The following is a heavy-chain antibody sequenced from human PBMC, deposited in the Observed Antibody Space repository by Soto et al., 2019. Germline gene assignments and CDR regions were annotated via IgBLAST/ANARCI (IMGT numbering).Heavy chain of an antibody. D-gene: IGHD4-17*01. Sequence: ASVKVSCKASGYTFTGYYMHWVRQAPGQGLEWMGWINPNSGGTNYAQKFQGWVTMTRDTSISTAYMELSRLRSDDTAVYYCVRGRKYGKPYDVFAIWGQGTMVTVSS. CDR3: VRGRKYGKPYDVFAI. V-gene: IGHV1-2*04. CDR1: GYTFTGYY. J-gene: IGHJ3*02. CDR2: INPNSGGT.